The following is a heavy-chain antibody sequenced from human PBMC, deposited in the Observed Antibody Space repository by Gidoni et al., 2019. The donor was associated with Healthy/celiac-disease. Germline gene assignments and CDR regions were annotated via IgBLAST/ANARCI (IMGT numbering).Heavy chain of an antibody. J-gene: IGHJ4*02. CDR2: ISGSGGST. V-gene: IGHV3-23*01. Sequence: EVQLLESGGGLVQPGGSLRPSGPPSGFTFTSYALSWVRQAPGKGLEGVSAISGSGGSTYYADSVKGRFTISRDNSKNTLYLQMNSLRAEDTAVYYCAKDRRRDGYNFGYWGQGTLVTVSS. CDR1: GFTFTSYA. D-gene: IGHD5-12*01. CDR3: AKDRRRDGYNFGY.